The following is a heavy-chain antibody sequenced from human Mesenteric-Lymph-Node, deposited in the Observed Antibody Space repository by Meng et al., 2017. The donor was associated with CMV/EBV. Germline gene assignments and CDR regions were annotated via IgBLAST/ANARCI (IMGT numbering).Heavy chain of an antibody. Sequence: SETLSLTCAVYGGSFSGYYWSWIRQSPGKGLEWIGEISASGGTYSNWSLKSRVTISVDTSKNQFSLKLSSVTAADTAVYYCARDSKFIGWGMADYWGQGTLVTVSS. D-gene: IGHD2-8*01. CDR1: GGSFSGYY. CDR3: ARDSKFIGWGMADY. J-gene: IGHJ4*02. V-gene: IGHV4-34*01. CDR2: ISASGGT.